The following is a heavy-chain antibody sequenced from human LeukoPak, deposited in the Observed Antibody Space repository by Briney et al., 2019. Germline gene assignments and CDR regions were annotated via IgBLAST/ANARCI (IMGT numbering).Heavy chain of an antibody. D-gene: IGHD3-9*01. J-gene: IGHJ5*02. CDR1: GGSISSYY. Sequence: SETLSLTCTVSGGSISSYYWSWIRQPAGKGLEWIGRIYTSGSTNYNPSLKSRVTMSVDTSKNQFSLKLSSVTAADTAVYYCARDFYDILTGSWDWFDPWGQGTLVTASS. V-gene: IGHV4-4*07. CDR2: IYTSGST. CDR3: ARDFYDILTGSWDWFDP.